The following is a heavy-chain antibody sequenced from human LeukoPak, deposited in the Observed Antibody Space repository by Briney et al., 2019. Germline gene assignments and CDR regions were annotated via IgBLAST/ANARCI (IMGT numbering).Heavy chain of an antibody. Sequence: GGSLRLSCAASGFSFSSYWMHWVRQAPGKGLVWVSRIKTDGSSATYADSVKGRFTISRDNAKNSLYLQMNSLRAEDTAVYYCARDRYSSGRYAGPNWFDPWGQGTLVTVSS. D-gene: IGHD6-19*01. CDR1: GFSFSSYW. CDR2: IKTDGSSA. CDR3: ARDRYSSGRYAGPNWFDP. J-gene: IGHJ5*02. V-gene: IGHV3-74*01.